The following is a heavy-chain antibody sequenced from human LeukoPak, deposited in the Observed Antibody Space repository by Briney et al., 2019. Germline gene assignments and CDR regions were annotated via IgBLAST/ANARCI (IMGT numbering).Heavy chain of an antibody. CDR2: ISSSGSTI. V-gene: IGHV3-48*03. J-gene: IGHJ6*03. Sequence: GGSLRLSCAASGFTFSSYEMNWVRQAPGKGLEWVSYISSSGSTIYYADSVKGRFTISRDNAKNSLYLQMNSLRAEDTAVYYCARGRRDCSGGSCYRRSIYYYYYMDVWGKGTTVTISS. CDR1: GFTFSSYE. D-gene: IGHD2-15*01. CDR3: ARGRRDCSGGSCYRRSIYYYYYMDV.